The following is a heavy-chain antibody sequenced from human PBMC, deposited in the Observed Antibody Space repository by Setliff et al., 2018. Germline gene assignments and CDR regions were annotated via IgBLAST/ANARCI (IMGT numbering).Heavy chain of an antibody. D-gene: IGHD1-26*01. V-gene: IGHV4-59*01. J-gene: IGHJ4*02. CDR1: GDSISDAS. CDR3: ARQAGVYELVGATTFDY. Sequence: SETLSLTCTVSGDSISDASIMAWIRQPPGKGLEFIGYVFYNGAAKYDPSLKSRVTMSVDTSKTQFSLKLNSMTTADTAVYYCARQAGVYELVGATTFDYWGQGTLVTVSS. CDR2: VFYNGAA.